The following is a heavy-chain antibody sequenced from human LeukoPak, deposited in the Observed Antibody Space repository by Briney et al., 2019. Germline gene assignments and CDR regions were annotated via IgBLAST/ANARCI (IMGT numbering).Heavy chain of an antibody. V-gene: IGHV1-8*01. CDR1: GYTFTSYD. J-gene: IGHJ3*02. Sequence: ASVKVSCKASGYTFTSYDINWVRQATGQGLEWMGWMNTNSGNTGYAQKFQGRVTMTRNTSISTAYMELSSLRSEDTAVYYCARGLTIFGVVIISHDAFDIWGQGTMVTVSS. CDR2: MNTNSGNT. CDR3: ARGLTIFGVVIISHDAFDI. D-gene: IGHD3-3*01.